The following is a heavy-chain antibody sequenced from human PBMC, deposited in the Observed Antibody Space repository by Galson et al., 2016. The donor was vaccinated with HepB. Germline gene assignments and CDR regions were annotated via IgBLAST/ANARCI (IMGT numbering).Heavy chain of an antibody. D-gene: IGHD5-12*01. CDR3: ARTEFPNRGYDSAFDI. J-gene: IGHJ3*02. CDR2: INTIGYT. V-gene: IGHV3-11*06. CDR1: GFTFSDYY. Sequence: SLRLSCAASGFTFSDYYMTWIRQAPGKGLEWVSFINTIGYTNSGGSVKGRFTISRDNAKNSLYLQMNNLRADDTAIYYCARTEFPNRGYDSAFDIWGQGTMVTVSS.